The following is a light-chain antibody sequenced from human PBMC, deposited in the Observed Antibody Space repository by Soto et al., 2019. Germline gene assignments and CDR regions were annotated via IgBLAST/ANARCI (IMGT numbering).Light chain of an antibody. V-gene: IGKV3-15*01. Sequence: EIVMTQSPATLSVSPGERATLSCRASQSVNSNLAWYQQKPGQAPRLLIYGASTRAAGIPARFSGSGSGTEFSLTISSLQSEDFAVYYCQQYNKWPWTFGRGTKVEIK. CDR3: QQYNKWPWT. J-gene: IGKJ1*01. CDR2: GAS. CDR1: QSVNSN.